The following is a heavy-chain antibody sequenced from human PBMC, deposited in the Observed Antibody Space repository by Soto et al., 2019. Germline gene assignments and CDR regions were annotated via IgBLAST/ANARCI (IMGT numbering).Heavy chain of an antibody. J-gene: IGHJ4*02. CDR1: GGTFSSYA. CDR3: ARARSAVYCSGGSCYYFDY. V-gene: IGHV1-69*13. D-gene: IGHD2-15*01. Sequence: RASVKVSCKASGGTFSSYAISWVRQAPGQGLEWMGGIIPIFGTANYAQKFQGRVTITADESTSTAYMELSSLRSEDTAVYYCARARSAVYCSGGSCYYFDYWGQGTLVTVSS. CDR2: IIPIFGTA.